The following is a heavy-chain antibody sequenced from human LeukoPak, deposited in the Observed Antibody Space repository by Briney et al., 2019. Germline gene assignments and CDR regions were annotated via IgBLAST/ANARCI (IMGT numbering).Heavy chain of an antibody. CDR1: GFTFSSYA. CDR2: ISGSGGST. CDR3: AKERHYCSSTSCYSFEPYFDI. J-gene: IGHJ3*02. D-gene: IGHD2-2*01. Sequence: GGSLRLSCAASGFTFSSYAMSWVRQAPGKGLEWVSAISGSGGSTYYADSVKGRFTISRDNSKNTLYLQMNSLGAEDTAVYYCAKERHYCSSTSCYSFEPYFDIWGQGTMVTVSS. V-gene: IGHV3-23*01.